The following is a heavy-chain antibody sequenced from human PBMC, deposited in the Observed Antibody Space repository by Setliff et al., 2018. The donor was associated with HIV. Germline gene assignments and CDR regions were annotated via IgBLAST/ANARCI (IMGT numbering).Heavy chain of an antibody. V-gene: IGHV4-38-2*02. CDR2: ISHRGST. D-gene: IGHD6-19*01. J-gene: IGHJ6*02. CDR1: GYSISSGYY. Sequence: SETLSLTCTVSGYSISSGYYWGWIRQPPGKGLEWIGSISHRGSTNYNPSLKSRVTISVDTSKNQFSLKLSSVTAADTAMYFCARLGSGWSDSYYYAMDIWGQGTTVTVSS. CDR3: ARLGSGWSDSYYYAMDI.